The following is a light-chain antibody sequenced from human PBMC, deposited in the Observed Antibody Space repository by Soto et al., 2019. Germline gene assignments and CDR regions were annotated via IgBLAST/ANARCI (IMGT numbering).Light chain of an antibody. Sequence: DIQITQSPSTLSASVGDRVTITCRASEFISKWLAWYQQKPGTAPKLLIYQASSLESGVPSRCSGSGSETEFTLTIASLQPDDFATYYCQHYNSYLETFGQGTKVEIK. CDR1: EFISKW. CDR3: QHYNSYLET. V-gene: IGKV1-5*03. CDR2: QAS. J-gene: IGKJ1*01.